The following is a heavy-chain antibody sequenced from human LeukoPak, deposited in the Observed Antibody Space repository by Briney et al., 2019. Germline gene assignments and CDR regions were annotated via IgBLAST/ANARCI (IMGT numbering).Heavy chain of an antibody. CDR2: IYYSGST. CDR3: ARHKGSQHYYGSGSYYLGWFDP. V-gene: IGHV4-39*01. D-gene: IGHD3-10*01. Sequence: SETLSLTCTVSGGSISSSSYYWGWIRQPPWKGLEWIGSIYYSGSTYYNPSLKSRVTISVDTSKNQFSLKLSSVTAADTAVYYCARHKGSQHYYGSGSYYLGWFDPWGQGTLVTVSS. J-gene: IGHJ5*02. CDR1: GGSISSSSYY.